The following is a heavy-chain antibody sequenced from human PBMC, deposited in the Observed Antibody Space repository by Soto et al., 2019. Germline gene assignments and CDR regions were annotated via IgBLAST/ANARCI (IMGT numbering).Heavy chain of an antibody. CDR3: ARRTMGATFDY. D-gene: IGHD1-26*01. V-gene: IGHV4-39*01. J-gene: IGHJ4*02. CDR2: IYYSGST. CDR1: GGSISSSSYY. Sequence: SETLSLTCTVSGGSISSSSYYWGWIRQPPGKGLEWIGSIYYSGSTYYNPSLKSRVTISVDTSKNQFSLKLSSVTAADTAVYYCARRTMGATFDYWGQGTLVTVSS.